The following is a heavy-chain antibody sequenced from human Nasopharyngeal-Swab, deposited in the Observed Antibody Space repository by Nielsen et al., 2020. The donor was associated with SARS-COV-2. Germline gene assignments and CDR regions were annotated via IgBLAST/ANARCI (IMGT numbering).Heavy chain of an antibody. CDR3: ARDRLSGLDY. CDR2: IYYSGST. J-gene: IGHJ4*02. V-gene: IGHV4-59*01. D-gene: IGHD6-19*01. Sequence: GSLRLSCAAYGWSFSGYYWSWIRQPPGKGLEWIGYIYYSGSTNYNPSLKSRVTISVDTSKNQFSLKVNSVTAADTAVYYCARDRLSGLDYWGQGTLVTVSS. CDR1: GWSFSGYY.